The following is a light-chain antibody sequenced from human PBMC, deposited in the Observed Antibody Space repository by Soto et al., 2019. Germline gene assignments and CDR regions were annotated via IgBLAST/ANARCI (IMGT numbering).Light chain of an antibody. CDR3: QQYNNWPQT. Sequence: VMTQAPATLSVSPGERATLSCRASQTINNNIAWYQLKDGQVPRLLIYGASTRATDIPARFSGSGSGTEFTLTISSLQPEAFAEYHCQQYNNWPQTFGQGTTVDIK. V-gene: IGKV3-15*01. CDR2: GAS. J-gene: IGKJ1*01. CDR1: QTINNN.